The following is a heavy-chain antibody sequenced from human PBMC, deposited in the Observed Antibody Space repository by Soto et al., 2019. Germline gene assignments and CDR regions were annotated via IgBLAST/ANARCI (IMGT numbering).Heavy chain of an antibody. J-gene: IGHJ5*02. CDR3: ARFSGGSGSYYSDWFDP. V-gene: IGHV4-31*03. CDR2: IYYSGST. Sequence: SETLSLTCTVSGGSISSGGYYWSWNRQHPGKGLEWIGYIYYSGSTYYNPSLKSRVTISVDTSKSQFSPKLSSVTAADTAVYYCARFSGGSGSYYSDWFDPWGQGTLVTVSS. CDR1: GGSISSGGYY. D-gene: IGHD3-10*01.